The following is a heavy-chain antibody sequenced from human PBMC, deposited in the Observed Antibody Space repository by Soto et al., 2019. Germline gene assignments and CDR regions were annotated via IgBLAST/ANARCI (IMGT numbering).Heavy chain of an antibody. D-gene: IGHD6-6*01. J-gene: IGHJ6*02. V-gene: IGHV1-69*13. CDR3: ARAGDSSSPDVSYYYGMDV. Sequence: AASVKVSCKASGGTFSSYAISWVRQAPGQGLEWMGGIIPIFGTANYAQKFQGRVTITADESTSTAYMELSSLRSEDTAVYYCARAGDSSSPDVSYYYGMDVWGQGTTVTVSS. CDR1: GGTFSSYA. CDR2: IIPIFGTA.